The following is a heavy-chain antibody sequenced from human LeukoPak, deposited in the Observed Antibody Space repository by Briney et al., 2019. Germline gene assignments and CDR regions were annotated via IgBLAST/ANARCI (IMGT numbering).Heavy chain of an antibody. V-gene: IGHV3-23*01. Sequence: PGGSLRLSCAASGFTFSRDILHWVRQAPGKGLEWVSFVSGSGEYTYYAESVKGRFTVSRDNSKNTLYLQMNSLRVDDTAVYYCAKGGSGWFVDWGQGTLVAVSS. D-gene: IGHD6-19*01. CDR3: AKGGSGWFVD. CDR1: GFTFSRDI. J-gene: IGHJ5*02. CDR2: VSGSGEYT.